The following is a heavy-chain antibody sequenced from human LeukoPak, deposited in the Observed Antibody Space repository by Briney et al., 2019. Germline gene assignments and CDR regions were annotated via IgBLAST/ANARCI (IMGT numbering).Heavy chain of an antibody. D-gene: IGHD3-10*01. V-gene: IGHV1-18*01. CDR2: ISAYNGNT. CDR3: ARDFKGSGSPTVGY. Sequence: ASVKVSCKASGYTFTSYGISWVRQAPGQGLEWMGWISAYNGNTNYAQKLQGRVTMTTDTSTSTAYVELRSLRSDDTAVYYCARDFKGSGSPTVGYWGQGTLVTVSS. J-gene: IGHJ4*02. CDR1: GYTFTSYG.